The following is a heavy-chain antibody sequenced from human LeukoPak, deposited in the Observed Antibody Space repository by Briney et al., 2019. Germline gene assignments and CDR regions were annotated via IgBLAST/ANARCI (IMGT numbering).Heavy chain of an antibody. Sequence: TGESLKISGKGSEYSFTSYWIGWARQMPGKGLEWMEIIYPGDADTRYSPSFQGQVTISADKSISTAYLQWSSLKASDTAMYYCAGLGLDRGQRGGYYFDYWGQGTQVTVSS. J-gene: IGHJ4*02. CDR2: IYPGDADT. D-gene: IGHD2-15*01. CDR3: AGLGLDRGQRGGYYFDY. V-gene: IGHV5-51*01. CDR1: EYSFTSYW.